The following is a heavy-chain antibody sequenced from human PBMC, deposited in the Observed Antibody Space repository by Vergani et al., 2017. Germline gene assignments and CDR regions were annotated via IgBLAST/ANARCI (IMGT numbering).Heavy chain of an antibody. Sequence: QVQLQESGPGLVKPPGTLSLTCAVTGGSFFNSRYYWGWISQPPGKGLEWIGSMDYNGRAYYTPSLRRRVAISIDTSKMQFSLKLYSLTAADTAIYYCARHVTQDYYNDSDYFDYWGLGTLVTVSS. CDR1: GGSFFNSRYY. CDR2: MDYNGRA. CDR3: ARHVTQDYYNDSDYFDY. D-gene: IGHD3-22*01. J-gene: IGHJ4*02. V-gene: IGHV4-39*01.